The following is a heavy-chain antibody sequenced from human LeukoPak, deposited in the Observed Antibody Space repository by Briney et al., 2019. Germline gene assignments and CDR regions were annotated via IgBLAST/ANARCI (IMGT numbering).Heavy chain of an antibody. CDR2: INPNSGGT. Sequence: ASVKVSCKASGYTFTSYGISWVGQAPGQGLEWMGWINPNSGGTNYAQKFQGRVTMTRDTAISPAYIELSRLRSDETAVYYCARGGIVARHYGMDVWGQGTTVTVSS. CDR1: GYTFTSYG. CDR3: ARGGIVARHYGMDV. V-gene: IGHV1-2*02. D-gene: IGHD5-12*01. J-gene: IGHJ6*02.